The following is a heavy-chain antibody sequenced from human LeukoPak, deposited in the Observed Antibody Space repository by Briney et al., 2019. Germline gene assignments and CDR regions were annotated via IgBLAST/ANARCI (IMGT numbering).Heavy chain of an antibody. CDR1: GGSISSYY. Sequence: SETLSLTCTVSGGSISSYYWSWIRQPPGKGLEWIGEINHSGSTNYNPSLKSRVTISVDTSKNQFSLKLSSVTAADTAVYYCASIAAAVAIDYYYYGMDVWGQGTTVTVSS. D-gene: IGHD6-13*01. CDR3: ASIAAAVAIDYYYYGMDV. V-gene: IGHV4-34*01. J-gene: IGHJ6*02. CDR2: INHSGST.